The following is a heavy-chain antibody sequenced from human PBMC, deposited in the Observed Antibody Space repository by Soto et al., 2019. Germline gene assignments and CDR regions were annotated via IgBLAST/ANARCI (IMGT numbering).Heavy chain of an antibody. J-gene: IGHJ5*02. CDR1: GFIFSSYA. Sequence: QVQLVESGGGVVQPGRSLRLSCAASGFIFSSYAMHWVRQAPGNGLEWVAFISDDGSSKYYADSVKGRFTISRDNSKNILYLQINSLSAENTDVNYCTRADLTVTLWVFGPWGQGTLVTVSS. CDR2: ISDDGSSK. D-gene: IGHD4-17*01. V-gene: IGHV3-30-3*01. CDR3: TRADLTVTLWVFGP.